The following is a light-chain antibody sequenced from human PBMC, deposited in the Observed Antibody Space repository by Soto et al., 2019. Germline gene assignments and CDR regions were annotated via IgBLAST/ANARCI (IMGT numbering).Light chain of an antibody. CDR1: SSDVGGYNY. CDR2: DVS. CDR3: RSYTSSSTWV. V-gene: IGLV2-14*01. Sequence: QSVLTQPASVSGSPGQSSTISCTGTSSDVGGYNYVSWYQQHPGKAPKLMIYDVSNRPSGVSNRFSGSKSGNTASLTISGLQAEDEADYYCRSYTSSSTWVFGGGTKLTVL. J-gene: IGLJ3*02.